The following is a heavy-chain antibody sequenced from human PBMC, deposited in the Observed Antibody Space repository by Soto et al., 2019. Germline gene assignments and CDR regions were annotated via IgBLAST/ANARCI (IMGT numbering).Heavy chain of an antibody. CDR3: ARDSRSWYEDYYYGMDV. D-gene: IGHD6-13*01. V-gene: IGHV4-38-2*02. Sequence: PSETLSLTCAVSGYSISSGYYWGWIRQPPGKGLEWIGSIYHSGSTYYNPSLKSRVTISVDTSKNQFSLKLSSVTAADTAVYYCARDSRSWYEDYYYGMDVWGQGTKVTVSS. J-gene: IGHJ6*02. CDR1: GYSISSGYY. CDR2: IYHSGST.